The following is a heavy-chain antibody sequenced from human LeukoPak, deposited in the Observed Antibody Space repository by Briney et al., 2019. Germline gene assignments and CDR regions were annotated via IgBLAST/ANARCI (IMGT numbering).Heavy chain of an antibody. J-gene: IGHJ4*02. D-gene: IGHD6-19*01. CDR1: GGSISSSSYY. Sequence: SETLSLTCTVSGGSISSSSYYWSWIRQPPGKGLEWIGEINHSGSTNYNPSLKSRVTISVDTSKNQFSLKLSSVTAADTAVYYCARGRGKQWLAPFDYWGQGTLVTVSS. CDR3: ARGRGKQWLAPFDY. V-gene: IGHV4-39*07. CDR2: INHSGST.